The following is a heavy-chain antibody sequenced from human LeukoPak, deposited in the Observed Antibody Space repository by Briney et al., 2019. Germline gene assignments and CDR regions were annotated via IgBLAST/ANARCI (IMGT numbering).Heavy chain of an antibody. V-gene: IGHV1-18*01. CDR2: ISAYNGST. J-gene: IGHJ6*02. CDR3: ARDKFAVGVPRTDYYYGMDV. Sequence: ASVKVSCKASGYTFTSYGISWVRQAPGQGLEWMGWISAYNGSTNYAQKLQGRVTMTTDTSTSTAYMELRSLRSDDTAVYYCARDKFAVGVPRTDYYYGMDVWGQGTTVTVSS. CDR1: GYTFTSYG. D-gene: IGHD1-26*01.